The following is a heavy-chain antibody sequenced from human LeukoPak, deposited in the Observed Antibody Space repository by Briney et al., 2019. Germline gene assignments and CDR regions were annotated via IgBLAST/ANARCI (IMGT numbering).Heavy chain of an antibody. D-gene: IGHD3-3*01. CDR2: VHHSGTT. CDR1: GDSISTTSYC. Sequence: SETLSLTCTVSGDSISTTSYCWDWIRQPPGKGLEWIGSVHHSGTTYYNPSLKSRLTISVDTSESQFSLRLSSVTAADTGVYYCARHPLRLGMDVWGQGTTVTVSS. CDR3: ARHPLRLGMDV. J-gene: IGHJ6*02. V-gene: IGHV4-39*01.